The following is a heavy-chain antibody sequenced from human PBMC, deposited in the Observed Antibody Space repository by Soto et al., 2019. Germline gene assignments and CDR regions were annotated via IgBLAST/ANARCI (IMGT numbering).Heavy chain of an antibody. V-gene: IGHV1-69*12. CDR1: GGTFSSSA. CDR2: IIPLFRTP. J-gene: IGHJ6*02. Sequence: QVQLVQSGAEMKEPGSSVKVSCKTSGGTFSSSAISWLRQAPGQGLEWMGGIIPLFRTPDYAQKFQGRVKIAADESTSTADMELSSMRSEDTAVYYCARDNDRLQLGGNYYFILDVWGRGTTITVSS. CDR3: ARDNDRLQLGGNYYFILDV. D-gene: IGHD4-4*01.